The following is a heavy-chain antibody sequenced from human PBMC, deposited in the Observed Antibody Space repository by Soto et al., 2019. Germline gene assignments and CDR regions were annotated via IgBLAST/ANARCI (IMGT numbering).Heavy chain of an antibody. D-gene: IGHD6-19*01. CDR2: ISSSSYI. CDR3: ARRLHAGIVVAGQLGY. V-gene: IGHV3-21*01. Sequence: PGGSLRLSCAASGFTFSSYSINWVRQAPEKGLEWVSSISSSSYIYYADSVKGRFTISIDTSKSQFSLKLSSVSAADTAIYYCARRLHAGIVVAGQLGYWGQGTLVTVSS. J-gene: IGHJ4*02. CDR1: GFTFSSYS.